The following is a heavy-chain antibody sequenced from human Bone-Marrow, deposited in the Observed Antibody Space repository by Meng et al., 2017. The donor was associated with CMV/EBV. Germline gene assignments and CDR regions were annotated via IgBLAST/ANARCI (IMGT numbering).Heavy chain of an antibody. V-gene: IGHV3-11*01. D-gene: IGHD6-19*01. Sequence: LTCAASGFTFSDYYLGWVRLAPGKGLEWVSYISNSGTDIYYAGSVKGRFTISRDNAKNSLYMQMNSLRVEDTAVYYCVKYTSGWYGVYWGQGTLVTVSS. CDR1: GFTFSDYY. CDR3: VKYTSGWYGVY. J-gene: IGHJ4*02. CDR2: ISNSGTDI.